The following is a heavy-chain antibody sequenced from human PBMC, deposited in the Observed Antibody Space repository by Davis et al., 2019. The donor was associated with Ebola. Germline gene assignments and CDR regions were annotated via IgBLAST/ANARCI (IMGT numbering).Heavy chain of an antibody. V-gene: IGHV3-9*01. J-gene: IGHJ4*02. CDR3: AKGLGISVSVPYDN. Sequence: GKSLKISCAASGFTFDDYSMHWVRQAPGKGLEWVAGINWNSGSIGYANSVKGRFTISRDNAKNSLYLEMNSLRAEDTALYYCAKGLGISVSVPYDNWGQGTLVTVSS. CDR1: GFTFDDYS. CDR2: INWNSGSI. D-gene: IGHD6-19*01.